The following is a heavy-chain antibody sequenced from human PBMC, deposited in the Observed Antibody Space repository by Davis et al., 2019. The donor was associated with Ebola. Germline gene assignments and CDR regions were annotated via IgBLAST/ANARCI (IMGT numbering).Heavy chain of an antibody. D-gene: IGHD3-22*01. J-gene: IGHJ4*02. Sequence: GGSLRLSCTDSVITFSSYAMTWVRQAPGKGLQWVSGISGSGTKTYYADSMKGRFTISRDNSKNTLYLQMNSLRAEDTAVYYCAKSGHYYDSSGYPFSWFDYWGQGTLVTVSS. CDR1: VITFSSYA. CDR2: ISGSGTKT. CDR3: AKSGHYYDSSGYPFSWFDY. V-gene: IGHV3-23*01.